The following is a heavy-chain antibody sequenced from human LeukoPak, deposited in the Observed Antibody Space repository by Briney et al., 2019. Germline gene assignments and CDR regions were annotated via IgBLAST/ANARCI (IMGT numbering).Heavy chain of an antibody. CDR1: GFSFSSYS. Sequence: GGSLRLSCAASGFSFSSYSMNWARQSPGKGLEWDSYISSSSSTIYYADSVKGRFTISRDNAKNSLYLQMNSLRAEDTAVYYCARGQGDLIAAADWGQGTLVTVSS. CDR3: ARGQGDLIAAAD. CDR2: ISSSSSTI. J-gene: IGHJ4*02. V-gene: IGHV3-48*01. D-gene: IGHD6-13*01.